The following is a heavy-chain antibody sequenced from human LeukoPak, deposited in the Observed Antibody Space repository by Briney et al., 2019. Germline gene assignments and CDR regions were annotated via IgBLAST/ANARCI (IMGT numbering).Heavy chain of an antibody. CDR1: GCTFTSYG. Sequence: GASVKVSCTASGCTFTSYGISWVRQAPGQGLEWMGWISAYNGNTKYAQKVQGRVTVTTDTSTSTAYMELRSLSLDDTAVYYCARGDYGGGFDYWGQGTLVTVSS. CDR2: ISAYNGNT. CDR3: ARGDYGGGFDY. V-gene: IGHV1-18*01. J-gene: IGHJ4*02. D-gene: IGHD4-23*01.